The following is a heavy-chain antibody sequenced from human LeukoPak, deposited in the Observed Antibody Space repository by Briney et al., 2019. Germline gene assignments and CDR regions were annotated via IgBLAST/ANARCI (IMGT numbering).Heavy chain of an antibody. Sequence: ASVKVSCKASGYTFANYGIGWVRQAPGQGLEWMGWTNPFNGNTNNAQKFQGRVTMTRDTSIGTAYLELSSLRSEDSAVYYCVRTPPNWGADFWGQGTLVTVSS. CDR3: VRTPPNWGADF. D-gene: IGHD7-27*01. CDR1: GYTFANYG. CDR2: TNPFNGNT. J-gene: IGHJ4*02. V-gene: IGHV1-18*01.